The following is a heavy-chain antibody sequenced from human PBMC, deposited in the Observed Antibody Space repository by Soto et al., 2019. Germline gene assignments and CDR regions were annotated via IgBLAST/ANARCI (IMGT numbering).Heavy chain of an antibody. J-gene: IGHJ4*02. V-gene: IGHV1-69*12. Sequence: QVQLVQSGAEVRQPASSVKVSCKTSGGTFSSYAISWVRQAPGQGLEWIGGIVPIVDTSTYAQKFQGRVTITADESTSTVSMELSSLRSDDTAVYYCVRVVAIPGYPDNWGQGTLVTVSS. CDR3: VRVVAIPGYPDN. CDR1: GGTFSSYA. CDR2: IVPIVDTS. D-gene: IGHD5-12*01.